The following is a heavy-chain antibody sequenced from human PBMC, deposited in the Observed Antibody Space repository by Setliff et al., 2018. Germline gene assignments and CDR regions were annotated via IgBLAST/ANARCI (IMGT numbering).Heavy chain of an antibody. Sequence: SETLSLTCAVSGSAISSGHYWGWIRQPPGKGGLEWIGSLRPSGRTYYNPSLKSRVTISLDTSRKQFSLKLTSVTAADTAVYYCARTGTYRYFDYWGQGTLVTVSS. CDR2: LRPSGRT. CDR1: GSAISSGHY. J-gene: IGHJ4*02. D-gene: IGHD1-1*01. V-gene: IGHV4-38-2*01. CDR3: ARTGTYRYFDY.